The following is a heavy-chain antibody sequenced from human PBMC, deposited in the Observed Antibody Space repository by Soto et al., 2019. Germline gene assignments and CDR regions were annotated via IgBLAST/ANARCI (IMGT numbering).Heavy chain of an antibody. D-gene: IGHD3-10*01. CDR1: GFTFDDYA. V-gene: IGHV3-9*01. CDR3: GKGVNPYHGSGCSH. Sequence: EVQLVESGGGLVQPGRSLRLSCAASGFTFDDYAMHWVRQAPGKGLEWVSSISWDSGNIGYVDSVKGRFTISRDNAKNSLYLQMNSLRVEDTAFYYCGKGVNPYHGSGCSHWGQGTLVSVSS. J-gene: IGHJ4*02. CDR2: ISWDSGNI.